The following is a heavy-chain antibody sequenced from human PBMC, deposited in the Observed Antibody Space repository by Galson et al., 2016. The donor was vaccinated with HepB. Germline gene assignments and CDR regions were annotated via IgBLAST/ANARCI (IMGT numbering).Heavy chain of an antibody. Sequence: QSGAEVKKPGESLKISCRGSGYSFGSYWIGWVRQMPGKGLEWMGITYPGDFDIRYGPSFQGQVTISVDKSISTAYLQWSSLTASDTARYYCARSLTGSYDFLSDIYNYSAMDGGCKGTTVTVS. CDR3: ARSLTGSYDFLSDIYNYSAMDG. CDR2: TYPGDFDI. V-gene: IGHV5-51*01. D-gene: IGHD3-3*01. CDR1: GYSFGSYW. J-gene: IGHJ6*04.